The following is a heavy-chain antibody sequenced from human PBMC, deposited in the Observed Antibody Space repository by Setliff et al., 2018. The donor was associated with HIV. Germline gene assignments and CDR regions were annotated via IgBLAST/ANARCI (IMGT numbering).Heavy chain of an antibody. CDR3: AKDVGRGSGYYYYTDV. V-gene: IGHV3-30*18. CDR2: ISNGGDKE. J-gene: IGHJ6*03. Sequence: PGGSLRLSCAASGFAFNIYSMNWVRQAPGKGLEWVAVISNGGDKEYYGDSVKGRFTISRDNLKNTLFLQMSSLRVEDTAIYYCAKDVGRGSGYYYYTDVWGRGTTVTVSS. D-gene: IGHD2-15*01. CDR1: GFAFNIYS.